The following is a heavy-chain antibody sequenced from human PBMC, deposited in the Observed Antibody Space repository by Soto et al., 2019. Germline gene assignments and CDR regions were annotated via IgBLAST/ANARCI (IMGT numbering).Heavy chain of an antibody. J-gene: IGHJ4*02. Sequence: QVQLQQWGAGLLKPSETLSLTCAVYGGSFSGYYWSWIRQPPGKGLEWIGEINHSGSTNYNPSLKRRVTISVDTSKNQFSLKLSSVTAADTAVYYCARGARGGKKGFFDYWGQGTLVTVSS. D-gene: IGHD2-15*01. V-gene: IGHV4-34*01. CDR3: ARGARGGKKGFFDY. CDR2: INHSGST. CDR1: GGSFSGYY.